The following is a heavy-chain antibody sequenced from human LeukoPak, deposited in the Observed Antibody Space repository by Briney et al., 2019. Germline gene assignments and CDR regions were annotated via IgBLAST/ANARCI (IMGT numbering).Heavy chain of an antibody. CDR1: GNTFTGYY. CDR3: AVSYDSSPNLDY. Sequence: ASVKVSCKASGNTFTGYYMHWVRQAPGQGLEWMGWINPNSGGTNYAQKFQGWVTMTRDTSISTAYMELSRLRSDDTAVYYCAVSYDSSPNLDYWGQGTLVTVSS. J-gene: IGHJ4*02. CDR2: INPNSGGT. V-gene: IGHV1-2*04. D-gene: IGHD3-22*01.